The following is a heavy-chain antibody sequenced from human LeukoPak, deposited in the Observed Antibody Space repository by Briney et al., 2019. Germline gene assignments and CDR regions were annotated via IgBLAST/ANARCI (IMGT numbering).Heavy chain of an antibody. CDR1: GGSISSYY. CDR2: IYYSGST. D-gene: IGHD6-13*01. J-gene: IGHJ4*02. CDR3: ARGAVAAAGRTFDF. Sequence: MTSETLSLTCTVSGGSISSYYWSWIRQPPGKGLEWIGYIYYSGSTNYNPSLKSRVTISVDTSQNQFSLKLSSLTAADTAVYYCARGAVAAAGRTFDFWGQGTLVTVSS. V-gene: IGHV4-59*01.